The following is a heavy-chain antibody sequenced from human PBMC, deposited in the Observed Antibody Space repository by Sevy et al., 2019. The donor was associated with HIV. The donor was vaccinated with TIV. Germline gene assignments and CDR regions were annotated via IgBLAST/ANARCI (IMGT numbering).Heavy chain of an antibody. J-gene: IGHJ4*02. CDR3: ARDPYARRGFDY. CDR2: LNPGNGNT. D-gene: IGHD3-16*01. V-gene: IGHV1-3*01. CDR1: GYNFNTYT. Sequence: ASVKVSCKATGYNFNTYTIHWVRQAPEQSLEWMAWLNPGNGNTKYSQQFRGRVTITRDTSARTVYMELTSLTSEDTAVYFCARDPYARRGFDYWGQGTLLTVSS.